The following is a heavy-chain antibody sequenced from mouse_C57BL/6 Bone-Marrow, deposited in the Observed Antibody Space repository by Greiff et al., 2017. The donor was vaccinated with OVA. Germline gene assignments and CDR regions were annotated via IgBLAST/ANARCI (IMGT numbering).Heavy chain of an antibody. D-gene: IGHD2-4*01. CDR3: ARGGASYYDYDVGGYCDV. CDR1: GYTFTSYG. CDR2: IYPRSGNT. J-gene: IGHJ1*03. Sequence: QVHVKQSGAELARPGASVKLSCKASGYTFTSYGISWVKQRTGQGLEWIGEIYPRSGNTYYNEKFKGKATLTADKSSSPAYMELSSLTSEDSAVFVCARGGASYYDYDVGGYCDVGGTGTTVTVSS. V-gene: IGHV1-81*01.